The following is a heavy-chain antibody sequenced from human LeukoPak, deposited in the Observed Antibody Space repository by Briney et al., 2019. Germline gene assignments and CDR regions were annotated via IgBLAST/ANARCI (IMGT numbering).Heavy chain of an antibody. V-gene: IGHV4-59*01. CDR3: ARGVTYYYDSSGYNLDY. CDR1: GGSISNYY. D-gene: IGHD3-22*01. CDR2: IYYSGST. Sequence: SETLSLTCNVSGGSISNYYWTWIRQPPGKGLEWIGYIYYSGSTNYNPSLKRGVTISVDTSKNQFSLKLSSVTAADTAVYYCARGVTYYYDSSGYNLDYWGQGALVTVSS. J-gene: IGHJ4*02.